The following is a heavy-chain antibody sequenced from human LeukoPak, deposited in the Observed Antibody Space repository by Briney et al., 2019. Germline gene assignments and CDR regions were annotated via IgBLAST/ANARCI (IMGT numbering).Heavy chain of an antibody. CDR2: ISSSSSYI. V-gene: IGHV3-21*01. CDR1: GFTFSSYS. Sequence: GGSLRLSCAASGFTFSSYSMNWVRQAPGKGLEWVSSISSSSSYIYYADSVKGRFTISRDNAKNSLYLQMNSLRAEDTAVYYCARAPYYDFWSGYWYYFDYWGQGTLVTVSS. D-gene: IGHD3-3*01. J-gene: IGHJ4*02. CDR3: ARAPYYDFWSGYWYYFDY.